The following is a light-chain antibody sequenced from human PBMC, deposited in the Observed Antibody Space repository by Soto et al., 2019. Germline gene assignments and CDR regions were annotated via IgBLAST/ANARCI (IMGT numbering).Light chain of an antibody. V-gene: IGKV3-20*01. CDR2: GAS. Sequence: EMVLTQSPATLSLSPGERATLSCRPSQSVSSSYLAWYQQKPGQAPRLLIYGASVRATGIPDRFSGSGSGTDFTLTISRLEPEDFAVFYCQQYDSSPGTFGQGTKVDIK. CDR3: QQYDSSPGT. CDR1: QSVSSSY. J-gene: IGKJ1*01.